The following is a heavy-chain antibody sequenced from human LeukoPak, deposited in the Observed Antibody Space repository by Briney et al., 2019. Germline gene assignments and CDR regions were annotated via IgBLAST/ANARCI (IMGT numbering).Heavy chain of an antibody. CDR1: GFTFSSYA. Sequence: PGRSLRLSCAASGFTFSSYAMHWVRQAPGKGLEWVAVISYDGSNKYYADSVKGRFTISRDNAKNSLYLQMNSLRAEDTAVYYCARALRVSPDDYWGQGTLVTVSS. D-gene: IGHD6-13*01. J-gene: IGHJ4*02. V-gene: IGHV3-30-3*01. CDR3: ARALRVSPDDY. CDR2: ISYDGSNK.